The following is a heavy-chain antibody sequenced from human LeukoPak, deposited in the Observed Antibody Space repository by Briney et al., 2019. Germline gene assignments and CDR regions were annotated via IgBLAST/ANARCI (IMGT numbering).Heavy chain of an antibody. D-gene: IGHD3-10*01. J-gene: IGHJ4*02. CDR1: GYRFTTYW. Sequence: GESLKISCKGSGYRFTTYWIGWVRQMPGKGLEWMGIIYPGDSETRYSPSFQGQVTISADKSISTAYLQWSSLKASDTAMYYCARLVYYGSGRGPWDYWGQGTLVTVSS. CDR3: ARLVYYGSGRGPWDY. CDR2: IYPGDSET. V-gene: IGHV5-51*01.